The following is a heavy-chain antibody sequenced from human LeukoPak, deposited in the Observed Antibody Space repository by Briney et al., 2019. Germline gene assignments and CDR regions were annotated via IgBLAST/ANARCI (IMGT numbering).Heavy chain of an antibody. CDR1: GYTFIGYY. V-gene: IGHV1-2*02. CDR3: ATDGVGATGAFDI. Sequence: AASVKVSCKASGYTFIGYYMHWVRQAPGQGLEWMGWINPNSGGTNYAQKFQGRVTMTRDTSISTAYMELSRLRSEDTAVYYCATDGVGATGAFDIWGQGTMVTVSS. J-gene: IGHJ3*02. CDR2: INPNSGGT. D-gene: IGHD1-26*01.